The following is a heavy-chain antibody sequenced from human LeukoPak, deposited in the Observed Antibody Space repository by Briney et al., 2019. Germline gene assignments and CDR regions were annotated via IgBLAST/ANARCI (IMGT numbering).Heavy chain of an antibody. J-gene: IGHJ6*02. D-gene: IGHD6-19*01. V-gene: IGHV3-74*01. CDR2: INEDGSTT. Sequence: PGGSLRLSCAASGFTFSSNWMHWVRQAPGKGLVWVSRINEDGSTTNYADSVKGRSTIFRDNAKNTLYLQMNSLRAEDTAVYYCARGGSSGWYYYYGMDVWGQGTTVTVSS. CDR3: ARGGSSGWYYYYGMDV. CDR1: GFTFSSNW.